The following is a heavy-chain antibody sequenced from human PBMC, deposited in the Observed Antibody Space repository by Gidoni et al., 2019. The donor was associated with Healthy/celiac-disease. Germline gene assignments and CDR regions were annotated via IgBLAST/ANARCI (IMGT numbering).Heavy chain of an antibody. CDR2: IWYDGSNK. D-gene: IGHD6-13*01. CDR3: ARDLAAAGTGFDY. J-gene: IGHJ4*02. CDR1: GLPFSSYG. V-gene: IGHV3-33*01. Sequence: QVQLVESGGGVVQPGRSLGLSCAAAGLPFSSYGMHWVRQAPGKGLEWVAVIWYDGSNKYYADSVKGRFTISRDNSKNTLYLQMNSLRAEDTAVYYCARDLAAAGTGFDYWGQGTLVTVSS.